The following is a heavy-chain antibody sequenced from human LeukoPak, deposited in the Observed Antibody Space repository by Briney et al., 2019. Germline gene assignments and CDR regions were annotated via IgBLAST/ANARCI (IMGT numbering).Heavy chain of an antibody. CDR1: GGSISSYH. V-gene: IGHV4-59*01. J-gene: IGHJ4*02. Sequence: PSETLSLTCTVSGGSISSYHWSWIRQPPGKGLEWIGYIYYSGSTNYNPSLKSRVTISVDTSKNQFSLKLSSVTAADTAVYYCARSGKYDFWSGYYKASNPFDYWGQGTLVTVSS. D-gene: IGHD3-3*01. CDR3: ARSGKYDFWSGYYKASNPFDY. CDR2: IYYSGST.